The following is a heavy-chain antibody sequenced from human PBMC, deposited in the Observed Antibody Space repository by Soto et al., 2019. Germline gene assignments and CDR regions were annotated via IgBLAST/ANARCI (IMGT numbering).Heavy chain of an antibody. CDR1: GYTFTSYY. CDR2: INPSGGST. D-gene: IGHD3-3*01. Sequence: ASVKVSCKASGYTFTSYYMHWVRQAPGQGLEWMGIINPSGGSTSYAQKFQGRVTMTRDTSTSTVYMELSSLRSEDTAVYYCARDSGITIFGVVHTDAFDIWGQGTMVT. CDR3: ARDSGITIFGVVHTDAFDI. V-gene: IGHV1-46*01. J-gene: IGHJ3*02.